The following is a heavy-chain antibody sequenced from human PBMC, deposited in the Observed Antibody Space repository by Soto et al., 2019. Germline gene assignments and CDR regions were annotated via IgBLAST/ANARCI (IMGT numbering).Heavy chain of an antibody. Sequence: QVQLQQSGPGLVKPSQTLSLTCAISGDSVSSNSVAWNWIRQSPSRGLEWLGGTYYRSKWYTHYAVSVKSRITINPDTSKNQFSLQLNSVTPEDTAVYYCARTSGYLDVWGQGTTVTVSS. V-gene: IGHV6-1*01. CDR3: ARTSGYLDV. CDR2: TYYRSKWYT. J-gene: IGHJ6*02. CDR1: GDSVSSNSVA. D-gene: IGHD6-13*01.